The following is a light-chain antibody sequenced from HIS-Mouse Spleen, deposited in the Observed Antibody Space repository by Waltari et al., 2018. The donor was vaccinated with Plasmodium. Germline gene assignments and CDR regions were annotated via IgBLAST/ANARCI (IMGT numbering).Light chain of an antibody. V-gene: IGKV3-15*01. J-gene: IGKJ3*01. Sequence: ELVMPHSPAPLSVSPGDRATLSCRASQSVSSNLAWYQQKPGQAPRLLIYGASTRATGIPARFSGSGSGTEFTLTISSLQSEDFAVDYCQQYNNWSFTFGPGTKVDIK. CDR1: QSVSSN. CDR3: QQYNNWSFT. CDR2: GAS.